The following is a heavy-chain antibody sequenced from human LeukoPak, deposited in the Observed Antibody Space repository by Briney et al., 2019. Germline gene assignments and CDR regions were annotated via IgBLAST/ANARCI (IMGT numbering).Heavy chain of an antibody. CDR3: ARGPPPRWFDP. CDR2: INHSGST. Sequence: TSETLSLTCAVYGGSFSGYYWSWIRQPPGKGLEWIGEINHSGSTNYNPSLKSRVTISVDTSKNQFSLKLSSVTAADPAVYYCARGPPPRWFDPWGQGTLVTVSS. V-gene: IGHV4-34*01. J-gene: IGHJ5*02. CDR1: GGSFSGYY.